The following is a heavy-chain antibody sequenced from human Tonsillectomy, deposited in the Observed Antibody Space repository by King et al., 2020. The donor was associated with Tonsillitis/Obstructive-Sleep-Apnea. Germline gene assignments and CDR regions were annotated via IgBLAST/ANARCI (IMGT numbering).Heavy chain of an antibody. J-gene: IGHJ6*02. Sequence: VQLVESGGGLVQPGRSLRLSCAASGFTFDDYAMHWVRQAPGKGLEWVSGISWSSGSIAYADSVKGRFTISRDNAKNSLYLQMNSLRSDDTAVYYCARGGNYYGSGHLYYYGMDVWGQGTTVTVSS. D-gene: IGHD3-10*01. V-gene: IGHV3-9*01. CDR1: GFTFDDYA. CDR3: ARGGNYYGSGHLYYYGMDV. CDR2: ISWSSGSI.